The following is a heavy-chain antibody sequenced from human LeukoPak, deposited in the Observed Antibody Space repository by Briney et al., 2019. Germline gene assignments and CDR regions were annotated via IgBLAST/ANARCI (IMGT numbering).Heavy chain of an antibody. CDR1: GGSISSGSYY. CDR2: IYTSGST. CDR3: ARDRYCSGGSCSRKPTYFDY. J-gene: IGHJ4*02. Sequence: PSETLSLTCTVSGGSISSGSYYWSWIRQPAGKGLEWIGRIYTSGSTNYNPSLKSRVTISVDTSKNQFSLKLSSVTAADTAVYYCARDRYCSGGSCSRKPTYFDYWGQGPRSPSPQ. D-gene: IGHD2-15*01. V-gene: IGHV4-61*02.